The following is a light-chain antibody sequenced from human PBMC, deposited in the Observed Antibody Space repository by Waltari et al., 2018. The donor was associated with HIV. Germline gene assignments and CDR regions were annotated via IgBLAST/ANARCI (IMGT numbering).Light chain of an antibody. Sequence: DIQMTQSPSTLSASVGARVTITCRASQSISNWLAWYQQKQGKAPKLLIYKASSLERGVPSRFSGSGSGTEYTLTISSLQPDDFATYYCQEYSGYLRTFGQGTKVEIK. CDR3: QEYSGYLRT. V-gene: IGKV1-5*03. J-gene: IGKJ1*01. CDR2: KAS. CDR1: QSISNW.